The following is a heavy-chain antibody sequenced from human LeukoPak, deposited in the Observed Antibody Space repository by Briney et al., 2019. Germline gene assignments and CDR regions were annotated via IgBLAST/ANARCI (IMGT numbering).Heavy chain of an antibody. CDR3: ARGRQRYFDVNYSDY. CDR2: INHSGST. J-gene: IGHJ4*02. V-gene: IGHV4-34*01. Sequence: KSSETLSLTCAVYGGSFSGYYWSWIRQPPGKGLEWIGEINHSGSTNYNPSLKSRVTISVDTSKNQFSLKLSSVTAADTAVYYCARGRQRYFDVNYSDYWGQGTLVTVSS. CDR1: GGSFSGYY. D-gene: IGHD3-9*01.